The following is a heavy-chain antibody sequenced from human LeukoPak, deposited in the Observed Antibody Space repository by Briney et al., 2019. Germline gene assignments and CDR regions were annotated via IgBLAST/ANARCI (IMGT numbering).Heavy chain of an antibody. J-gene: IGHJ6*04. CDR3: AKDVYCSSSTCYGLDYYYGMDV. CDR1: GFTFSNYA. D-gene: IGHD2-2*01. CDR2: ICGGDGIT. V-gene: IGHV3-23*01. Sequence: GGSLRLSCAASGFTFSNYAMTWVRQAPGEGLEWVSTICGGDGITYYAGSVKSRFTISRDNSKNTLYLQMNSLRAEDTAVYYCAKDVYCSSSTCYGLDYYYGMDVLGKGTTPTLSS.